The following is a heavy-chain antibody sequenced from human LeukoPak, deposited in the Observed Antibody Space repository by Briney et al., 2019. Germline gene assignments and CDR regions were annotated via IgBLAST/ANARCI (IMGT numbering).Heavy chain of an antibody. D-gene: IGHD1-26*01. V-gene: IGHV1-18*01. CDR2: ISAYNGNT. J-gene: IGHJ4*02. CDR3: ARDDVGGSYYFAGY. Sequence: ASVKVPCKASGYTFTSYGISWVRQAPGQGLEWMGWISAYNGNTNYAQKLQGRVTMTTDTSTSTAYMELRSLRSDDTAVYYCARDDVGGSYYFAGYWGQGTLVTVSS. CDR1: GYTFTSYG.